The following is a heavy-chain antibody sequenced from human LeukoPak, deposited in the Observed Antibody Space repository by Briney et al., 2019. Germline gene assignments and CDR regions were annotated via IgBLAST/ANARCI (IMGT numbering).Heavy chain of an antibody. V-gene: IGHV4-59*02. CDR2: LSYTGKT. CDR1: GASVSSSH. D-gene: IGHD2/OR15-2a*01. J-gene: IGHJ4*02. Sequence: SETLSLTCVVSGASVSSSHWNWIRQLPGKGLEWIGCLSYTGKTDYNPSLTSRVTISLDTSKNQVSLILRSVTAADTAVYYCSEGYFEPFDHWGQGTLVTVSS. CDR3: SEGYFEPFDH.